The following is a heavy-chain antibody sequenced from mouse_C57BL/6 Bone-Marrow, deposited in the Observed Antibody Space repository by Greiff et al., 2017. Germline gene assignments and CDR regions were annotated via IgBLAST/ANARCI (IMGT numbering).Heavy chain of an antibody. D-gene: IGHD4-1*02. CDR1: GYAFSSSW. V-gene: IGHV1-82*01. J-gene: IGHJ4*01. CDR3: ARTTDYAMDY. CDR2: IYPGDGDT. Sequence: QVQLQQSGPELVKPGASVKISCKASGYAFSSSWMNWVKQRPGKGLEWIGRIYPGDGDTNYNGKFKGKATLTADKSSSTAYMQLSSLTSEASAVYFCARTTDYAMDYWGQGTSVTVAS.